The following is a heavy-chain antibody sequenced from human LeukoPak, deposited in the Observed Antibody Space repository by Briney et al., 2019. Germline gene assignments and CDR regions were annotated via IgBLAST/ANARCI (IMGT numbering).Heavy chain of an antibody. V-gene: IGHV1-69*06. CDR1: GGTFSSYA. CDR2: IMPIFGTA. J-gene: IGHJ6*03. Sequence: PGASVKVSCKASGGTFSSYAISWVRQAPGQGLEWMGGIMPIFGTANYAQKFQGRVTITADKSTSTAYMELSSLRSEDTAVYYCARGAPSSSSWYGAPTYYYYYMDVRGKGTTVTVSS. CDR3: ARGAPSSSSWYGAPTYYYYYMDV. D-gene: IGHD6-13*01.